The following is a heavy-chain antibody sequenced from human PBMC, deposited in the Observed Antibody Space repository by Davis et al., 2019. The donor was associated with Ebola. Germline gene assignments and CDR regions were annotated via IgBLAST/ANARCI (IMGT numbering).Heavy chain of an antibody. CDR3: ARANFSIVVVPAAQYNWFDP. D-gene: IGHD2-2*01. J-gene: IGHJ5*02. CDR1: GGTFSSYA. Sequence: SVKVSCKASGGTFSSYAISWVRQAPGQGLEWMGGIIPIFGTANYAQKFQGRVTITADESTSTAYMELSSLRSEDTAVYYCARANFSIVVVPAAQYNWFDPWGQGTLVTVSS. CDR2: IIPIFGTA. V-gene: IGHV1-69*13.